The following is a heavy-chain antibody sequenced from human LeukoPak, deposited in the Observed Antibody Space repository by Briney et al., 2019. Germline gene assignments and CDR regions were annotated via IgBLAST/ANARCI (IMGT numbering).Heavy chain of an antibody. J-gene: IGHJ4*02. CDR1: GFTFSSYA. Sequence: GGSLRLSCAASGFTFSSYAMCWVRQAPGKGLEWVSVIYSGGSTYYADSVKGRFTISRDNSKNTPYLQMNSLGAEDTAVYYCARDSPVAGIRDWGQGTLVTVSS. D-gene: IGHD6-19*01. CDR2: IYSGGST. V-gene: IGHV3-53*01. CDR3: ARDSPVAGIRD.